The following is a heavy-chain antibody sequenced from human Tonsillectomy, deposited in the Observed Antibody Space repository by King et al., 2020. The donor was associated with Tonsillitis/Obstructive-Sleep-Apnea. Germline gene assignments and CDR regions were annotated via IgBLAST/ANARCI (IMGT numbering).Heavy chain of an antibody. D-gene: IGHD2-2*01. J-gene: IGHJ6*03. Sequence: VQLQQWGAGLLKPSETLSLTCAVYGGSFSGYYWSWIRQPPGKGLEWIGEINHSGSTNYNPSLKSRVTISVDTSKNQISLKLSSLTAADTAVYYCARRYCISTSCYSGEYYFYYYMDVWGKGTTVTVSS. CDR2: INHSGST. CDR3: ARRYCISTSCYSGEYYFYYYMDV. CDR1: GGSFSGYY. V-gene: IGHV4-34*01.